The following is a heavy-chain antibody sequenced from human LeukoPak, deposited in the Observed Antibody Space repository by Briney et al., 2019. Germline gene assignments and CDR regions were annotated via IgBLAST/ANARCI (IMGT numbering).Heavy chain of an antibody. D-gene: IGHD3-22*01. CDR1: TFTFTDFW. CDR2: ISYDGSNK. CDR3: ARDQGVVITTYFDY. V-gene: IGHV3-30*03. J-gene: IGHJ4*03. Sequence: GGSLRLSCAASTFTFTDFWMSWLRQAPGKGLEWVAVISYDGSNKYYADSVKGRFTISRDNSKNTLYLQMNSLRAEDTAVYYCARDQGVVITTYFDYWGQGTMVTVSS.